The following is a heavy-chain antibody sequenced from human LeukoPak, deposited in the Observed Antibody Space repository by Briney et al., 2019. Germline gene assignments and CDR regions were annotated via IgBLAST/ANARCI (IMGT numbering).Heavy chain of an antibody. V-gene: IGHV3-20*04. CDR2: INWNGGST. Sequence: GGSLRLSCAASGFTFDDYDMSWVRQAPGKGLEWVSGINWNGGSTGYADSVKGRFTISRDNAKNSLYLQMNSLRAEDTALYYCARDPGYSYGSYYFDYWGQGTLVTVSS. CDR1: GFTFDDYD. J-gene: IGHJ4*02. CDR3: ARDPGYSYGSYYFDY. D-gene: IGHD5-18*01.